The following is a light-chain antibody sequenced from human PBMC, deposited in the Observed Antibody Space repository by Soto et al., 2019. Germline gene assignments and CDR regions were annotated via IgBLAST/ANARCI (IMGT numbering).Light chain of an antibody. V-gene: IGKV1-5*03. CDR3: PQSHFYWT. CDR1: QTIGDW. Sequence: DIQMTQSPSTLPASVGDRVTITCRASQTIGDWLAWYQQKPGKVPKLLIYKASTLEGGVPSRFSGSGSGTEFTLTISSLQPDAFATYYCPQSHFYWTFGQGTKVEIK. CDR2: KAS. J-gene: IGKJ1*01.